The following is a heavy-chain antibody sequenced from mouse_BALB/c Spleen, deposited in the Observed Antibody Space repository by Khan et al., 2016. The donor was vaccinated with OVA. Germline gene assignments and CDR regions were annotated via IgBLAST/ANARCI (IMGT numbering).Heavy chain of an antibody. Sequence: QVQLKQSGPQLVRPGASVKISCKASDYSFISYWMHWVKQRPGQGLEWIGMIYPSDSETRLNQKFKDKATLTVDKSSSTAYMQLSSPTSEDSVVYYCARPYYGTRDYYALDYWGQGTSVTVSS. D-gene: IGHD1-1*01. CDR2: IYPSDSET. CDR3: ARPYYGTRDYYALDY. J-gene: IGHJ4*01. V-gene: IGHV1S126*01. CDR1: DYSFISYW.